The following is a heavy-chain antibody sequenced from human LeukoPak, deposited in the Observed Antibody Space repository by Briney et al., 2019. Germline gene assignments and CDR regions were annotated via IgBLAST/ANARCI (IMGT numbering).Heavy chain of an antibody. D-gene: IGHD2-8*02. CDR3: ATYRQVLLPFES. CDR2: IFPSGGEI. V-gene: IGHV3-23*01. J-gene: IGHJ4*02. CDR1: GFTFSTFA. Sequence: PGGSLRLSREASGFTFSTFAMIWVRQPPGKGLEWVSSIFPSGGEIHYADSVRGRFTISRDNSKSTLSLQMNNLRAEDTAIYYCATYRQVLLPFESWGQGTLVTVSS.